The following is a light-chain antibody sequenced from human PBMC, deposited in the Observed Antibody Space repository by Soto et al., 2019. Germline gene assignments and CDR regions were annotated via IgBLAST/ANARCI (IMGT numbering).Light chain of an antibody. CDR2: DVN. V-gene: IGLV2-11*01. J-gene: IGLJ1*01. CDR1: SSDVGGSNY. Sequence: QSVLTQPHSVSGSPGQSVTISCTGTSSDVGGSNYVSWYQQHPDKAPKLVMYDVNKRPSGVPDRFSGSKSGNTASLTISGLHTMDEVYYYCPAYVRRNTTVFGTGTAVAV. CDR3: PAYVRRNTTV.